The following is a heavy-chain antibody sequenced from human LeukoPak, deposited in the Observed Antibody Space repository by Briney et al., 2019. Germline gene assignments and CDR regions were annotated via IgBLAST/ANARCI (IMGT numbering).Heavy chain of an antibody. J-gene: IGHJ4*02. Sequence: GAPVKVSCKASGYTFTGYYMHRVRQAPGQGFEWMGWINPNSGDTNYAQKFQGRVTMTRDTSISTAHMELSRLRSDDTAVYYCARANPLYCSSTTCLFDYWGQGTLVTVSS. CDR3: ARANPLYCSSTTCLFDY. V-gene: IGHV1-2*02. CDR2: INPNSGDT. CDR1: GYTFTGYY. D-gene: IGHD2-2*01.